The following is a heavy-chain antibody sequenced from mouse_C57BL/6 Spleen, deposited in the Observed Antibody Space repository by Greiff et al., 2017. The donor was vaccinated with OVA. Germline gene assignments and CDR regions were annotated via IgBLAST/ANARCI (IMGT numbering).Heavy chain of an antibody. Sequence: QQPGAELVMPGASVKLSCKASGYTFTSYWMHWVKQRPGQGLEWIGEIDPSDSYTNYNQKFKGKSTLTVDKSSSTAYMQLSSLTSEDSAVYYCARGGLGQYFDVWGTGTTVTVSS. CDR2: IDPSDSYT. D-gene: IGHD4-1*01. CDR1: GYTFTSYW. V-gene: IGHV1-69*01. J-gene: IGHJ1*03. CDR3: ARGGLGQYFDV.